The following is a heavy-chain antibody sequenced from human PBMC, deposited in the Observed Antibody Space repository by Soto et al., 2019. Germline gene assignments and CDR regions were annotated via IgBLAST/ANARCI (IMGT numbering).Heavy chain of an antibody. J-gene: IGHJ6*02. CDR1: GFSISSSD. CDR3: TRDRQIYRFYYYGMDV. V-gene: IGHV3-13*01. D-gene: IGHD3-3*01. CDR2: LGTSGDT. Sequence: EVQLVESGGGLVQPGGSLKLSCVASGFSISSSDMHWVRQVMGKGLEWVSTLGTSGDTFYSGSVKGRFTISREDAKNSFHLQMKNLRAEDSAVYYCTRDRQIYRFYYYGMDVWGQGTAVTVS.